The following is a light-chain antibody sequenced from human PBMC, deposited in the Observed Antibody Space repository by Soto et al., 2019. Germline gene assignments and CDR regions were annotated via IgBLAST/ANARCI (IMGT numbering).Light chain of an antibody. CDR3: CSYAGSYTYV. CDR2: DVT. J-gene: IGLJ1*01. CDR1: GSDVGGYNY. Sequence: QSVLTQPRSVSGSPGQSVTISCTGTGSDVGGYNYVSWYQQYPDKAPKVMIYDVTKRPAGVPDCFSGSKSGNTASLTISGLQADDEADYYCCSYAGSYTYVFGTGTKLTVL. V-gene: IGLV2-11*01.